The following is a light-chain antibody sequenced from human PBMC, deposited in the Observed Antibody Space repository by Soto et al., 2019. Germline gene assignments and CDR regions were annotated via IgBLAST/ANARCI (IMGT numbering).Light chain of an antibody. CDR3: SSYTSSSTLNYV. V-gene: IGLV2-14*01. Sequence: QSVLTQPASVSGSPGQSITISCTGTSSDVGGYNYVSWYQQHPGKAPKLMIYEVSNRPSGVSNRFSGSKSGNTASLTISGLQDEDEADYYCSSYTSSSTLNYVFGTGTKVTVL. CDR1: SSDVGGYNY. J-gene: IGLJ1*01. CDR2: EVS.